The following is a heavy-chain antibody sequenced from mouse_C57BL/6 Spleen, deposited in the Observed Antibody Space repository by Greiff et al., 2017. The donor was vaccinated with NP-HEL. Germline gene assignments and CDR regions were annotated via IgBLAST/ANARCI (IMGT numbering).Heavy chain of an antibody. D-gene: IGHD4-1*01. Sequence: VQLRQPGTKLVKPGASVKLSCKASGYTFTSYWMHWVKQRPGQGLEWIGNINPSNGGTNYNEKFKSKATLTVDKSSSTAYMQLSSLTSEDSAVYYCARGRELGRGAMDYWGQGTSVTVSS. CDR3: ARGRELGRGAMDY. J-gene: IGHJ4*01. CDR1: GYTFTSYW. CDR2: INPSNGGT. V-gene: IGHV1-53*01.